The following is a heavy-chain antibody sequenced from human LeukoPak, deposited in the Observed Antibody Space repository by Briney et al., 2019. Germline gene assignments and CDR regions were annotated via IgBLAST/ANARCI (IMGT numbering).Heavy chain of an antibody. CDR1: GGSISSYY. Sequence: SETLSLTCTVSGGSISSYYWSWIRQPPGKGLEWIGEINHSGSTNYNPSLKSRVTISVDTSKNQFSLKLSSVTAADTAVYYCARGPRIQLWLHFDYWGQGTLVTVSS. J-gene: IGHJ4*02. V-gene: IGHV4-34*01. CDR3: ARGPRIQLWLHFDY. D-gene: IGHD5-18*01. CDR2: INHSGST.